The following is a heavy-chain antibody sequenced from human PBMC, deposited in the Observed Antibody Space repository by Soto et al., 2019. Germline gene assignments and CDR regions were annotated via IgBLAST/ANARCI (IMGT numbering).Heavy chain of an antibody. CDR2: IYSTVST. CDR3: ARLPYYDTPPVTFDI. V-gene: IGHV4-39*01. Sequence: SETLSLTCSVASGSISSSLYYWGWIRQPPGKGLEWIGTIYSTVSTHYNPSLKSRVTISVDTSKNQFSLKLNSVSAADTAVYYCARLPYYDTPPVTFDIWGQGTMVTVSS. D-gene: IGHD3-22*01. CDR1: SGSISSSLYY. J-gene: IGHJ3*02.